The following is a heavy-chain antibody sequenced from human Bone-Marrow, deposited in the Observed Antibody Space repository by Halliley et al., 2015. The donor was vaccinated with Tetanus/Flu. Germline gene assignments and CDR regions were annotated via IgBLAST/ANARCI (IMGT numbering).Heavy chain of an antibody. CDR2: LHKSGNT. V-gene: IGHV4-59*08. CDR3: ARGVGTTRLRAFDI. CDR1: GGSIGGSF. D-gene: IGHD1-26*01. J-gene: IGHJ3*02. Sequence: TLSLTCTVSGGSIGGSFWSWIRQPPGKGLEWIGYLHKSGNTNYSPSLKSRVSISGDTSKNQVSLKLTSVAAADTAMYFCARGVGTTRLRAFDIRGQGTMVIVSS.